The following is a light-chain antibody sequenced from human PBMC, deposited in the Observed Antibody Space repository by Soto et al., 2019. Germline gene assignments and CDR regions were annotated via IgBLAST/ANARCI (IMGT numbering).Light chain of an antibody. V-gene: IGLV7-43*01. CDR2: NTI. CDR3: LLYFDGAQGV. CDR1: TGAVTSDYY. J-gene: IGLJ3*02. Sequence: QTVVTQEPSLTVSPGGTVTLTCASSTGAVTSDYYPNWFQQKPGQPPRPLIYNTINKHSWTPARFSGSLLGGTAALTLSGAQPEDESDYYCLLYFDGAQGVFGGGTQLTVL.